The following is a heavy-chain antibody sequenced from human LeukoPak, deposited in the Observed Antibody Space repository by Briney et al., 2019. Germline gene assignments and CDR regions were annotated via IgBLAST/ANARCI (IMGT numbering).Heavy chain of an antibody. Sequence: GGSLRLSCAASGFTFSSYNMNWVRQAPGKGLEWVSYISSSSSTIYYADSMKGRFTISRDNAKNSLYLQMNSLRAEDTAVYYCAIDSPGSSWRPVSVDYWSQGTLVTVSS. CDR3: AIDSPGSSWRPVSVDY. V-gene: IGHV3-48*04. CDR1: GFTFSSYN. J-gene: IGHJ4*02. CDR2: ISSSSSTI. D-gene: IGHD6-13*01.